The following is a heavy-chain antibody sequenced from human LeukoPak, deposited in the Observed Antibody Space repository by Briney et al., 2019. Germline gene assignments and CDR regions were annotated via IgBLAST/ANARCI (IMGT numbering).Heavy chain of an antibody. CDR1: GYTFTSYD. J-gene: IGHJ3*02. Sequence: GASVKVSCKASGYTFTSYDINWVRQATGQGLEWMGWMNPNSGNTGYAQKFQGRVTMTRNTSISTAYMELSSLRSEDTAVYYCARDYSYCGGDCYSGSRAFDIWGQGTMVTVSS. V-gene: IGHV1-8*01. CDR3: ARDYSYCGGDCYSGSRAFDI. D-gene: IGHD2-21*02. CDR2: MNPNSGNT.